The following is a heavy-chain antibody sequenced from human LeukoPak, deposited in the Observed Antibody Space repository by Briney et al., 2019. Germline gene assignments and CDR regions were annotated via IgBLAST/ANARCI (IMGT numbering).Heavy chain of an antibody. CDR2: ISYDGSNK. J-gene: IGHJ6*02. CDR3: AKSELNYDSSGYYGVDV. CDR1: GFTFSSYA. V-gene: IGHV3-30*04. Sequence: PGRSPRLSCAASGFTFSSYAMHWVRQAPGKGLEWVAVISYDGSNKYYADSVKGRFTISRDNSKNTLYLQMNSLRAEDTAVYYCAKSELNYDSSGYYGVDVWGQGTTVTVSS. D-gene: IGHD3-22*01.